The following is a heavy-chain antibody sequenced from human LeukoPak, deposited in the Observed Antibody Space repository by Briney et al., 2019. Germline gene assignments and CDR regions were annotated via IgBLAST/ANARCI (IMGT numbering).Heavy chain of an antibody. D-gene: IGHD3-10*01. J-gene: IGHJ4*02. CDR3: ARETYGSGSYYKY. CDR1: GYTFTGYY. V-gene: IGHV1-2*02. CDR2: INPNSGGT. Sequence: GASVKVPCKASGYTFTGYYMHWVRQAPGQGLEWMGWINPNSGGTNYAQKFQGRVTMTRDTSISTAYMELSRLRSDDTAVYYCARETYGSGSYYKYWGQGTLVTVSS.